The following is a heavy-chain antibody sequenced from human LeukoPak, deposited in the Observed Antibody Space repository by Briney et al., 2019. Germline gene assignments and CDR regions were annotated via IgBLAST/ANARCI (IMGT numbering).Heavy chain of an antibody. J-gene: IGHJ6*02. CDR2: INPSGGST. D-gene: IGHD3-3*01. Sequence: ASVNVSCKASGYTFTSYYMHWVRQAPGQGLEWMGIINPSGGSTSYPQKFQGRVTMTRDPSTSTVYMELSSLRSEDTAVYYCARAILRFLVRSGYYYGMDVWGQGTTVTVSS. CDR3: ARAILRFLVRSGYYYGMDV. V-gene: IGHV1-46*01. CDR1: GYTFTSYY.